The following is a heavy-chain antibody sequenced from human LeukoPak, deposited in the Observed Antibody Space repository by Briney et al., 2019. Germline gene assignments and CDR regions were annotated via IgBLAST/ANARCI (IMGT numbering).Heavy chain of an antibody. D-gene: IGHD6-13*01. CDR3: ASLDPRIAAAGNNWFDP. V-gene: IGHV1-8*01. CDR1: GYTFTSYD. Sequence: ASVKVSCKASGYTFTSYDINWVRQATGQGLEWMGWMNPNSGNTGYAQTFQGRVTMTRNTSISTAYMELSSLRSEDTAVYYCASLDPRIAAAGNNWFDPWGQGTLVTVSS. J-gene: IGHJ5*02. CDR2: MNPNSGNT.